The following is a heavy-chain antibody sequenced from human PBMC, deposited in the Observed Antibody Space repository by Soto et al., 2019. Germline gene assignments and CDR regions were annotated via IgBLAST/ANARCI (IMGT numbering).Heavy chain of an antibody. CDR3: ARLAAMNYYYYYYMDV. Sequence: GVSLRVSWKGAGYRFISYGSGWVRQMPGKGLEWMGIIYPGDSDTRYSPSFQGQVTISADKSISTAYLQWSSLKASDTAMYYCARLAAMNYYYYYYMDVWGKGTTVTVSS. D-gene: IGHD2-2*01. V-gene: IGHV5-51*01. J-gene: IGHJ6*03. CDR2: IYPGDSDT. CDR1: GYRFISYG.